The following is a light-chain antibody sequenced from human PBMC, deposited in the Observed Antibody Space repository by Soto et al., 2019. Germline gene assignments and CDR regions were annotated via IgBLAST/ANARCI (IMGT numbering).Light chain of an antibody. CDR1: SSDVGGYGY. J-gene: IGLJ2*01. CDR3: SSYAGNDIVL. Sequence: SLLTQPPSAYRFPGQSVTISCPGTSSDVGGYGYVSWYQQHPGKAPRLMIYEVTKRPSEVPDRFSGSRSGSTASLTVSGLQAEDEANYYCSSYAGNDIVLFGGGTKVTVL. CDR2: EVT. V-gene: IGLV2-8*02.